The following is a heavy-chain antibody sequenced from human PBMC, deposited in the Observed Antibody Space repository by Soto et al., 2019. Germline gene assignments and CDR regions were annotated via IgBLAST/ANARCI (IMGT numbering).Heavy chain of an antibody. CDR2: INPNNGDT. D-gene: IGHD6-6*01. CDR1: GYTFTSYG. Sequence: ASVKVSCKASGYTFTSYGISWVRQAPGQGLEWMGWINPNNGDTNYAQKFQGWVTMTRDTSISTAYMELSRLRSDDTAVYYCARMYSSSSGAGYGMDVWGQGTTVTVSS. CDR3: ARMYSSSSGAGYGMDV. J-gene: IGHJ6*02. V-gene: IGHV1-2*04.